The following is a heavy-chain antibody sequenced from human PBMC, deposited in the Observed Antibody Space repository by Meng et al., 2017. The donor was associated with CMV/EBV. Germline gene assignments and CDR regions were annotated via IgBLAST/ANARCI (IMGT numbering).Heavy chain of an antibody. CDR1: FTFDDYT. Sequence: FTFDDYTMHWVRQAPGKGLEWVSLISWDGGSTYYADSVKGRFTISRDNSKNSLYLQMNSLRTEDTALYYCAKAPFHLGRFLEWYDYWGQGTLVTVSS. J-gene: IGHJ4*02. V-gene: IGHV3-43*01. CDR2: ISWDGGST. D-gene: IGHD3-3*01. CDR3: AKAPFHLGRFLEWYDY.